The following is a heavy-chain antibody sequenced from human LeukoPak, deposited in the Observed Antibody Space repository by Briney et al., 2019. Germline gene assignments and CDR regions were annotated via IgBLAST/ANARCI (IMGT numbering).Heavy chain of an antibody. V-gene: IGHV3-23*01. CDR3: AKLDYYDTH. CDR1: GFTFSSYA. D-gene: IGHD3-22*01. Sequence: GGSLRLSCAACGFTFSSYAMSWVRQAPGKGLEWVSSITGSSASTYYADSVKGRFTISRDNSKNTLHLQMNSLSAEDTAVYFCAKLDYYDTHWGQGTLVTVSS. CDR2: ITGSSAST. J-gene: IGHJ4*02.